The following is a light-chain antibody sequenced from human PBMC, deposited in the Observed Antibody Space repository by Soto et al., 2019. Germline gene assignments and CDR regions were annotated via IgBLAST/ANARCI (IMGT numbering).Light chain of an antibody. Sequence: GTSGDVGSYNLVSWYQQLPGKAPKLMIFEDIKRPSGVSNRFSGSKSGNTASLTISGLKADADADYYCCSYAGSVTYVFGTVTKGHVL. V-gene: IGLV2-23*01. J-gene: IGLJ1*01. CDR2: EDI. CDR3: CSYAGSVTYV. CDR1: SGDVGSYNL.